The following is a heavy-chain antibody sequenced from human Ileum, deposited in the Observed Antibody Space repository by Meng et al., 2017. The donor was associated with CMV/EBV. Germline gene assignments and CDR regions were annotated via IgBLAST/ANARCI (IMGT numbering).Heavy chain of an antibody. D-gene: IGHD1-26*01. Sequence: GESLKISCAASGFTFRDYWMHWVRQSPGKGLVWVSRINNDGNTAGYADSVKCRFTISRDNTKNTLYLQMNSLRAEDTAVYYCARPYTGASTLPFWGQGTRVTGAS. CDR2: INNDGNTA. CDR1: GFTFRDYW. V-gene: IGHV3-74*01. J-gene: IGHJ4*02. CDR3: ARPYTGASTLPF.